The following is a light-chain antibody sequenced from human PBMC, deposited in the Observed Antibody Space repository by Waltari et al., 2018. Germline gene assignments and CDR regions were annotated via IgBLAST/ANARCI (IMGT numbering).Light chain of an antibody. CDR1: QSINSW. Sequence: DIQMTQSPSTLSASVGDRVTITCRASQSINSWLAWYQQKPGKAPKLLIQKASILESGVPSRFRGSGSGTECTRTISSLQPDDFATYCCQQYTSPPWTFGQGTKVEIK. CDR2: KAS. V-gene: IGKV1-5*03. CDR3: QQYTSPPWT. J-gene: IGKJ1*01.